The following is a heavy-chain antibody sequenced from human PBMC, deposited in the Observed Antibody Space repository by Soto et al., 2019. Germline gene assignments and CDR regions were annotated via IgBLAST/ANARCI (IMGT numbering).Heavy chain of an antibody. Sequence: SETLSLTCTVSGDSISSYYWSWIRQPPGKGLEWIGYIFHTGSANYNPSLESRVTISIDTSKNQFSLRLSSVTAADTAVYYCARQPYTSGAYYFDYWGQGTPVTVSS. J-gene: IGHJ4*02. CDR3: ARQPYTSGAYYFDY. V-gene: IGHV4-59*08. D-gene: IGHD6-19*01. CDR1: GDSISSYY. CDR2: IFHTGSA.